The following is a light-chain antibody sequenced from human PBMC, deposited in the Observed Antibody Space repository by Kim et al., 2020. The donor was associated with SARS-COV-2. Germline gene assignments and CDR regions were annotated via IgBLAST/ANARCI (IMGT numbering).Light chain of an antibody. CDR2: GND. V-gene: IGLV3-19*01. J-gene: IGLJ1*01. Sequence: ALGQTVGSTCQGDDLRRYYARWYQQKPVQAPVLVIYGNDNRPSGIPDRFSGSSSGNTASLTITGAQAEDEADYYCNFRDSTSSHFVFGTGTKVTVL. CDR3: NFRDSTSSHFV. CDR1: DLRRYY.